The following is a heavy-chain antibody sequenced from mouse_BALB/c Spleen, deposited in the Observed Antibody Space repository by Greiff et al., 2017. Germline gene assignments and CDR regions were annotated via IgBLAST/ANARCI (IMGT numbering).Heavy chain of an antibody. CDR1: GFSLTGYG. J-gene: IGHJ4*01. CDR2: IWGDGST. V-gene: IGHV2-6-7*01. D-gene: IGHD1-1*01. CDR3: AREYYDGSSYGDYAMDY. Sequence: VQGVESGPGLVAPSQSLSITCTVSGFSLTGYGVNWVRQPPGKGLEWLGMIWGDGSTDYNSALKSRLSISKDNSKSQVFLKMNSLQTDDTARYYCAREYYDGSSYGDYAMDYWGQGTSVTVSS.